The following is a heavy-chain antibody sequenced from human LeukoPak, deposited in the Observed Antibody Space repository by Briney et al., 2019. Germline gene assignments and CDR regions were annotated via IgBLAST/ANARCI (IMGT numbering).Heavy chain of an antibody. CDR2: IYYSGST. Sequence: SETLSLTCTVSGGSISSYYWSWIRQPPGKGLEWIGYIYYSGSTNYNPSLKSRVTISVDTSKNQFSLKLSSVTAADTAVYYCARGVSSGWYGTSHYYYYMDVWGKGTTVTISS. J-gene: IGHJ6*03. V-gene: IGHV4-59*01. CDR3: ARGVSSGWYGTSHYYYYMDV. D-gene: IGHD6-19*01. CDR1: GGSISSYY.